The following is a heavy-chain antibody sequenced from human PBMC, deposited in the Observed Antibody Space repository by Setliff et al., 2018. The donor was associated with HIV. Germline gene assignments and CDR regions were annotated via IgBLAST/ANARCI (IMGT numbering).Heavy chain of an antibody. Sequence: GGSLRLSCAASGFTFSSSWMSWVRQAPGKGLEWVGFIRTKAYGGETQYGASVTGRFSISRDDSKSIAYLQMNSLKTEDTALYYCSRSHSGYDLINAYWGQGTLVTVSS. CDR2: IRTKAYGGET. CDR1: GFTFSSSW. CDR3: SRSHSGYDLINAY. D-gene: IGHD5-12*01. J-gene: IGHJ4*02. V-gene: IGHV3-49*04.